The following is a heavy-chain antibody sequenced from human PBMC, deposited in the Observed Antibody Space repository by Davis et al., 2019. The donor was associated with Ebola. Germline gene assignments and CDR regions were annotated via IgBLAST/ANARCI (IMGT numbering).Heavy chain of an antibody. CDR1: GFTFSGYW. Sequence: GESLKISCAASGFTFSGYWMHWVRQAPGKGLVWVSRINSDGSSTSYADSVKGRFTISRDNAKNTLYLQMNSLRAEDTAVYYCARVLIRAARAVYYYYGMDVWGQGTTVTVSS. V-gene: IGHV3-74*01. J-gene: IGHJ6*02. CDR3: ARVLIRAARAVYYYYGMDV. D-gene: IGHD6-6*01. CDR2: INSDGSST.